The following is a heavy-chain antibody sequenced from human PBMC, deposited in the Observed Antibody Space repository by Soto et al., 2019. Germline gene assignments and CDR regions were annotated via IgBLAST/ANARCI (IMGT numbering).Heavy chain of an antibody. D-gene: IGHD4-17*01. V-gene: IGHV3-23*01. CDR2: ISGSGGST. Sequence: EVPLLESGGGLVQPGGSLRLSCAASGFTFSSYAMSWVRQAPGKGLEWVSAISGSGGSTYYADSVKGRFTISRDNSKNTLYLQMNSLRAEDTAVYYCAKDRNGDNLFDYWGQGTLVTVSS. CDR3: AKDRNGDNLFDY. J-gene: IGHJ4*02. CDR1: GFTFSSYA.